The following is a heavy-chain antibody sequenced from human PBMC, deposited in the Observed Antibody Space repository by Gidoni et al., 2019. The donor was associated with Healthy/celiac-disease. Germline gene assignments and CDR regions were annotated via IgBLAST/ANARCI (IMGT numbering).Heavy chain of an antibody. V-gene: IGHV4-34*01. J-gene: IGHJ4*02. Sequence: QVQLQQWGAGLLKPSETLSLTCAVYGGSFSGYYWSWIRQPPGKGLEWIGEINHSGSTNYNPSLKSRVTISVDTSKNQFSLKLSSVTAADTAVYYCARGRRIAARLVVQGVNPWAGHYYFDYWGQGTLVTVSS. D-gene: IGHD6-6*01. CDR2: INHSGST. CDR3: ARGRRIAARLVVQGVNPWAGHYYFDY. CDR1: GGSFSGYY.